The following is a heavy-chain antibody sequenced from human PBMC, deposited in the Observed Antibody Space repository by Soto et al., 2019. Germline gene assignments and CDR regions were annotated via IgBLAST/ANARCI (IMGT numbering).Heavy chain of an antibody. J-gene: IGHJ6*02. CDR3: ARGYDGDHIYHGLDV. D-gene: IGHD4-17*01. Sequence: QVQLVQSGPEVKKPGASVKVSCKGSGYTFTRYYLHWVRQAPGKGLEWMGIINPSAAGRKYAQKFQGRVSMTRNTSTSTVYLELSRLTSEDTAVYYCARGYDGDHIYHGLDVWGQGTTVTVSS. CDR1: GYTFTRYY. V-gene: IGHV1-46*01. CDR2: INPSAAGR.